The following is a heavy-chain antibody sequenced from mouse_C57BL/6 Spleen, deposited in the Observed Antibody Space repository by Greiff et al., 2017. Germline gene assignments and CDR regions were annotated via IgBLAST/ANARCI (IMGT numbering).Heavy chain of an antibody. CDR1: GFSLSTFGMG. CDR3: ARMGDYDYAYAMDY. J-gene: IGHJ4*01. Sequence: QVTLKESGPGILQPSQTLSLTCSFSGFSLSTFGMGVGWIRQPSGKGLEWLAHIWWDDDKYYNPALKSRLTISTDTSKNQVFLKIANVDTADTATYYCARMGDYDYAYAMDYWGQGTSVTVSS. D-gene: IGHD2-4*01. V-gene: IGHV8-8*01. CDR2: IWWDDDK.